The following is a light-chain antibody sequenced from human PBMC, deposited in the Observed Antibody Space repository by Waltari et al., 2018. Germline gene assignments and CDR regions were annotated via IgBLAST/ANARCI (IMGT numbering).Light chain of an antibody. CDR1: SSDVAGYHY. J-gene: IGLJ1*01. Sequence: QSALTQPRSVSGSPGQSVTIPCTGTSSDVAGYHYVPWYQQHPGKAPKLMIYDVSKRPSGVPDRFSGSRSGDTASLTISGLQAEDEADYYCCSFAGSPLYVFGTGTKVTVL. CDR2: DVS. V-gene: IGLV2-11*01. CDR3: CSFAGSPLYV.